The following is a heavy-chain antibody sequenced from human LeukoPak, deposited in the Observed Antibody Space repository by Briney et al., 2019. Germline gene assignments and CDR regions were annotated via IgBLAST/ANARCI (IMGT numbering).Heavy chain of an antibody. CDR1: RFTFSNFA. CDR2: ISDSGGST. D-gene: IGHD2-15*01. CDR3: AKDRRCSGGSCGPFDP. J-gene: IGHJ5*02. Sequence: GGSLRLSCAASRFTFSNFAMSWVRQAPGKGLEWVSVISDSGGSTYYADSVKGRFTISRDNSKNTLYLQMNSLRVEDTAVYYCAKDRRCSGGSCGPFDPWGQGTLVTVSS. V-gene: IGHV3-23*01.